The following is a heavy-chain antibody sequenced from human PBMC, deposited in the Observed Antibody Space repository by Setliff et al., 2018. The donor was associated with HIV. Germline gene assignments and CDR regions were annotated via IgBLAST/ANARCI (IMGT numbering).Heavy chain of an antibody. CDR2: IKSKTYGGTT. J-gene: IGHJ4*02. D-gene: IGHD2-8*02. V-gene: IGHV3-15*01. CDR1: GFTFSNAL. CDR3: TSAFADYAYWYFDY. Sequence: PGGSLRLSCAASGFTFSNALMSWVRQAPGKGLEWVGRIKSKTYGGTTEYAASVKGRFTISRDDSKSIAYLQMNSLKTEDTAVYYCTSAFADYAYWYFDYWGQGTLVTVSS.